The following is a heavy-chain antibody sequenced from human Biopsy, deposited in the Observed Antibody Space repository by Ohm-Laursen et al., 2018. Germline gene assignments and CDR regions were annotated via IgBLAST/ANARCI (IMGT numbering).Heavy chain of an antibody. D-gene: IGHD6-13*01. CDR1: GFSLSARGMC. V-gene: IGHV2-70*11. Sequence: QTLTLTCSFSGFSLSARGMCVSWIRQAPGKALECLARVDWDDYKDYSASLQTKLSISKDTSNDQMVLTVNNVDPADTATYYCARTPILIVSAGLVYRHRKHLQGMDVWGQGIAVTVS. CDR2: VDWDDYK. J-gene: IGHJ6*02. CDR3: ARTPILIVSAGLVYRHRKHLQGMDV.